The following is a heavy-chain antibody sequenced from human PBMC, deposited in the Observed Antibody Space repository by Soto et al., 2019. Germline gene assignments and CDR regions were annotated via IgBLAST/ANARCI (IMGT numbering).Heavy chain of an antibody. CDR1: GYTFTSYY. CDR3: ARELAAAGTVDYYYGMDV. CDR2: INPSGGST. V-gene: IGHV1-46*01. D-gene: IGHD6-13*01. J-gene: IGHJ6*02. Sequence: GASVKVSCKASGYTFTSYYMHWVLQAPGQGLEWMGIINPSGGSTSYAQKFQGRVTMTRDTSTSTVYMELSSLRSEDTAVYYCARELAAAGTVDYYYGMDVWGQGTTVTVSS.